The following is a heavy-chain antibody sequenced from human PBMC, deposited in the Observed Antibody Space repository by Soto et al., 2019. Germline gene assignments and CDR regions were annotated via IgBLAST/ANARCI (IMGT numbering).Heavy chain of an antibody. J-gene: IGHJ4*02. CDR2: IKEDGSEK. CDR3: AQVGV. Sequence: EVQVVESGGGLVQPGGSLRLSCAVSGFALSRYWMSWVRQAPGKGLEWVANIKEDGSEKHYVDSVKGRFTISRDNAKNSLYLQMNSLRAEDTDVYYRAQVGVRGQGTLVTVSS. CDR1: GFALSRYW. D-gene: IGHD3-3*01. V-gene: IGHV3-7*05.